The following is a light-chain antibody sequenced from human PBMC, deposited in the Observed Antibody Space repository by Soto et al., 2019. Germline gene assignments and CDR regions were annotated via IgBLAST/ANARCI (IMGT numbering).Light chain of an antibody. CDR2: GVS. J-gene: IGLJ1*01. Sequence: QSALTQPASVSGSPGQSITISCTGASSDVGGYNFVSWYQQHPGEAPKLMIYGVSNRPSGVPNRFSGSKSGNTASLTISGLQAEDETDYYCSSYTSNRPYVFGTGTKVTV. V-gene: IGLV2-14*01. CDR3: SSYTSNRPYV. CDR1: SSDVGGYNF.